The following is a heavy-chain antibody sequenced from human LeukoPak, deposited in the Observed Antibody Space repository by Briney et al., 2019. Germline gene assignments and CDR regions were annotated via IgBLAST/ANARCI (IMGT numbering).Heavy chain of an antibody. CDR1: GGSISSYY. CDR3: ARLSYYDFWSGYWVLDY. V-gene: IGHV4-4*09. J-gene: IGHJ4*02. D-gene: IGHD3-3*01. Sequence: SETLSLTCTVSGGSISSYYWSWIRQPPGKGLEWIGYIYTSGSTNYNPSLKSRVTISVDTSKNQFSLKLSSVTAADTAVYYCARLSYYDFWSGYWVLDYWGQGTLVTVSS. CDR2: IYTSGST.